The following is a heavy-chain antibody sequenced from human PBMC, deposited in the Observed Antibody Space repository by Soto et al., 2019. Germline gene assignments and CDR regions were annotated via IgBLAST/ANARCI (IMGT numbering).Heavy chain of an antibody. Sequence: GASVKVSCKASGGTFSSYAISWVRQAPGQGLEWMGGIIPIFGTANYAQKFQGRVTMTRDTSTSTVYMELSSLRSEDTAVYYGARADYTILTGYYNTRFFYGMDVWGQGTTVTVSS. V-gene: IGHV1-69*05. D-gene: IGHD3-9*01. CDR3: ARADYTILTGYYNTRFFYGMDV. CDR2: IIPIFGTA. J-gene: IGHJ6*02. CDR1: GGTFSSYA.